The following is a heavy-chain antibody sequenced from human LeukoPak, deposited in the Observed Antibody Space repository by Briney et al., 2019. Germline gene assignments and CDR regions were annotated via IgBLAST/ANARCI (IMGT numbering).Heavy chain of an antibody. CDR2: IIPIFGTA. Sequence: ASVKVSCKASGGTFSSYAISWVRQAPGQGLEWMGGIIPIFGTANYAQKFQGRVTITTDESTSTAYMELSSLRSEDTAVYYCARLIHYYDSSGPAYYYYYYMDVWGKGTTVTVSS. CDR3: ARLIHYYDSSGPAYYYYYYMDV. D-gene: IGHD3-22*01. CDR1: GGTFSSYA. J-gene: IGHJ6*03. V-gene: IGHV1-69*05.